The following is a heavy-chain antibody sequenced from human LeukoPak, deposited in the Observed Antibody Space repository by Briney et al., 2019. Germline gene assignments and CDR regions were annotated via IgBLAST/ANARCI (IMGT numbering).Heavy chain of an antibody. Sequence: SETLSLSCIVSGGSISSYYWSWIRLSAGKGLEWIGRIYSSGNINYNPSLKSRVTMSVDTSKNQVSLRLSSVTAADTAVYYCARDDLLYSVRYGMDVWGQGTTVTVSS. CDR2: IYSSGNI. D-gene: IGHD3-10*02. CDR3: ARDDLLYSVRYGMDV. CDR1: GGSISSYY. V-gene: IGHV4-4*07. J-gene: IGHJ6*02.